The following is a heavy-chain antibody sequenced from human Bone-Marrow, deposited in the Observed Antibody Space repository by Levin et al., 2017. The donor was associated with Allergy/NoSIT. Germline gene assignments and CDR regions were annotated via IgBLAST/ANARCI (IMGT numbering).Heavy chain of an antibody. CDR3: ARGEPYYDFLHAFDI. V-gene: IGHV3-21*01. D-gene: IGHD3-3*01. Sequence: GGSLRLSCAASGFTFSTYAMNWVRQAPGKGLEWVSSISSRTSYIYYADSMKGRFTISRDDAKNSLYLQMNSLRADDTAIYYCARGEPYYDFLHAFDIWGQGTLVTVSS. CDR2: ISSRTSYI. J-gene: IGHJ3*02. CDR1: GFTFSTYA.